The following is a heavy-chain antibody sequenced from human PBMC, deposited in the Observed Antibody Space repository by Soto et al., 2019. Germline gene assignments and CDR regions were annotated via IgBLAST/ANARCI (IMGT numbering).Heavy chain of an antibody. CDR3: ARPGGDYAYFDY. J-gene: IGHJ4*02. D-gene: IGHD4-17*01. V-gene: IGHV1-46*01. Sequence: VASVKVSCKASGYTFISYYMHWVRQAPGQGLEWMGIINPSANSTNYEQKFQGRVTMTRDTSTSTVYMELSSLRSEDTAVYFCARPGGDYAYFDYWGQGTLVTVSS. CDR1: GYTFISYY. CDR2: INPSANST.